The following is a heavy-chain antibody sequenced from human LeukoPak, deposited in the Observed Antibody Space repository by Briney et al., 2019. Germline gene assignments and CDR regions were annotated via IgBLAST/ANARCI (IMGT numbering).Heavy chain of an antibody. D-gene: IGHD2-2*01. V-gene: IGHV1-8*01. Sequence: ASVKVSCKASGYTFTSYDINWVRQATGQGPEWMGWMNPNSGNTGYAQKFQGRVTMTRNTSISTAYMELSSLRSEDTAVYYCARSVTSGYCSSTSCYYYYYYGMDVWGQGTTVTVSS. CDR3: ARSVTSGYCSSTSCYYYYYYGMDV. CDR1: GYTFTSYD. J-gene: IGHJ6*02. CDR2: MNPNSGNT.